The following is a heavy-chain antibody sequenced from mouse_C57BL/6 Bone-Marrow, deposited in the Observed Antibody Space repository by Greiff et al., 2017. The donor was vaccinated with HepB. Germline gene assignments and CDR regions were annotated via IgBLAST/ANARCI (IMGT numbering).Heavy chain of an antibody. Sequence: KLVESEGGLVQPGSSMKLSCTASGFTFSDYYMAWVRQVPEKGLEWVANINYDGSSTYYLDSLKSRFIISRDNAKNILYLQMSSLKSEDTATYYCARDRYGNYFDYWGQGTTLTVSS. J-gene: IGHJ2*01. CDR3: ARDRYGNYFDY. CDR1: GFTFSDYY. V-gene: IGHV5-16*01. CDR2: INYDGSST. D-gene: IGHD2-10*02.